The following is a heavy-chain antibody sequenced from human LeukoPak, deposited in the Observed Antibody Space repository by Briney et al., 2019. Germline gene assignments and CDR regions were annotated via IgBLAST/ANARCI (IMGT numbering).Heavy chain of an antibody. J-gene: IGHJ3*02. V-gene: IGHV3-21*01. CDR3: ARDKYSSSSVAFDI. D-gene: IGHD6-6*01. CDR1: GFTFSSYS. CDR2: ISSSSSYI. Sequence: GGSLRLSCAASGFTFSSYSMNWVRQAPGKGLEWVSSISSSSSYIYYADSVKGRFTISRDNAKNSLYLQMNSLRAEDTAVYYFARDKYSSSSVAFDIWGQGKMVTVSS.